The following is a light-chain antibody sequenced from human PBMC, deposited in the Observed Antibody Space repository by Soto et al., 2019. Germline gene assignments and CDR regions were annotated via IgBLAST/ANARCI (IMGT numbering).Light chain of an antibody. CDR3: QQHFNGPIT. V-gene: IGKV3-11*01. Sequence: SVSLGEGATLSLKASQSVSSYLAGYQQKPGQAPRLLIYGASNRATGSPARFSGSGAGTDFTLTISSLEPEDFAVYYCQQHFNGPITFGQGTRLEIK. J-gene: IGKJ5*01. CDR1: QSVSSY. CDR2: GAS.